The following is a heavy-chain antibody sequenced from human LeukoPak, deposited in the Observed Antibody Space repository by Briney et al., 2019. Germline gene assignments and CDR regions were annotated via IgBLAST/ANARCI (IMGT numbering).Heavy chain of an antibody. CDR3: ARDPCIAVAGTCYYLYGMDV. J-gene: IGHJ6*02. V-gene: IGHV1-18*01. D-gene: IGHD6-19*01. CDR1: GYTFTSYG. CDR2: ISTSDGNT. Sequence: GSLKVSCKASGYTFTSYGISWVRQAPGQGLEWMGWISTSDGNTNYAQKLHGRFTMTTDTSTSTAYMELRSLRSDDTAVYYCARDPCIAVAGTCYYLYGMDVWGQGTTVTVSS.